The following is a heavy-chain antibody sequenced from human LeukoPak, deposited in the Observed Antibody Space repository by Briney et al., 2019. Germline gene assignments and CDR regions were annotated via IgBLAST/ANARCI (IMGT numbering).Heavy chain of an antibody. V-gene: IGHV3-21*03. CDR3: TTGIMGATHRYFDL. CDR2: ISSSSSYI. J-gene: IGHJ2*01. Sequence: PGGSLRLSCAASGFTFSSYSMNWVRQAPGKGLEWVSSISSSSSYIYYADSVKGRFTISRDNAKNSLYLQMHSLKTEDTAVYYCTTGIMGATHRYFDLWGRGTLLTVSS. CDR1: GFTFSSYS. D-gene: IGHD1-26*01.